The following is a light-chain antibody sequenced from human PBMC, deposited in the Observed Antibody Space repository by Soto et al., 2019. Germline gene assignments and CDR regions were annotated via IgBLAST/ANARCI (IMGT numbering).Light chain of an antibody. CDR2: GAS. CDR3: QQYNNWPLT. J-gene: IGKJ5*01. V-gene: IGKV3-15*01. CDR1: QTVSNN. Sequence: EIVLTQSPGTLSLSPGDRATLSCRASQTVSNNYLAWYQQKPGQAPRLLIHGASTRATGIPARFSGSGSGTDFTLTISSLQSEDLAVYYCQQYNNWPLTFGQGTRLEIK.